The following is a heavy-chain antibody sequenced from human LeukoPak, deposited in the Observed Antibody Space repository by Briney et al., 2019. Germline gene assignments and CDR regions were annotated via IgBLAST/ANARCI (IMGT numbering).Heavy chain of an antibody. CDR3: ARGPYSYDSPGAFDI. Sequence: SETLSLTCTVSGGSISSYYWSWIRQPAGKGLDGIGRISSSGSTNYNPSLKSRVTISVDTSKNQFSLKLSSVTAADTAVYFCARGPYSYDSPGAFDIWGQGTMVTVSS. V-gene: IGHV4-4*07. D-gene: IGHD3-22*01. CDR1: GGSISSYY. CDR2: ISSSGST. J-gene: IGHJ3*02.